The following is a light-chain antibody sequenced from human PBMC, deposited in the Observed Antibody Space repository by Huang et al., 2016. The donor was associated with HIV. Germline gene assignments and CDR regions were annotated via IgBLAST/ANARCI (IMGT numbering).Light chain of an antibody. J-gene: IGKJ2*01. CDR1: QSISNW. V-gene: IGKV1-5*03. CDR2: KAS. CDR3: QQLHSNPYT. Sequence: DIQMTQSPPTLSPSVGDRVTITCRVSQSISNWLAWYQQKPGKAPKLLIYKASSVQTVVPSRFSGSGSGTEFTLTITSLQPDDFATYYCQQLHSNPYTFGQGTKLEIK.